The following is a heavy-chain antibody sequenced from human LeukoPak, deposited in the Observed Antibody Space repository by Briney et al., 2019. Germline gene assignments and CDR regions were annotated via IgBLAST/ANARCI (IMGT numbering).Heavy chain of an antibody. Sequence: SETLSLTCTVSGVSISSSYSYWGWIRQPPGMGPEWIGSIYYTGNTYYNASLKSQVSISIDTSKNQFSLKLTSVTAADTAVYYCARQTGSGLFILPGGQGTLVTVSS. CDR2: IYYTGNT. V-gene: IGHV4-39*01. D-gene: IGHD3/OR15-3a*01. CDR3: ARQTGSGLFILP. CDR1: GVSISSSYSY. J-gene: IGHJ4*02.